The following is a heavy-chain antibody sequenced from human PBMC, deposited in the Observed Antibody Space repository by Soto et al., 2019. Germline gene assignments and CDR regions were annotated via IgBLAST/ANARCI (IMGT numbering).Heavy chain of an antibody. Sequence: QVQLVESGGGVVQPGRSLRLSCAASGFTFSRYPMYWVRQAPGNGLEWVAVIPYDGNNKYYADSVKGRFTISRDNAKNKLYLQMNNLRPEDTAVYYCAKGVGSYYFDYWGQGPLVTVSS. D-gene: IGHD1-26*01. CDR3: AKGVGSYYFDY. CDR2: IPYDGNNK. V-gene: IGHV3-30-3*01. J-gene: IGHJ4*02. CDR1: GFTFSRYP.